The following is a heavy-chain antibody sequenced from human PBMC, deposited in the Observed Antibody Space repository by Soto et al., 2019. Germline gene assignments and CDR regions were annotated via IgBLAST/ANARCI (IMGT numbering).Heavy chain of an antibody. CDR3: ARENDTAMPGGHYYYGMDV. V-gene: IGHV4-31*03. CDR1: GGSISSGGYY. J-gene: IGHJ6*02. D-gene: IGHD5-18*01. Sequence: QVQLQESGPGLVKPSQTLSLTCTVSGGSISSGGYYWSWIRQHPGKGLEWIGYIYYSGSTYYNPSLKSRVTISVDTSKNQFSLKLSSVTAADTAVYYCARENDTAMPGGHYYYGMDVWGQGTTVTVSS. CDR2: IYYSGST.